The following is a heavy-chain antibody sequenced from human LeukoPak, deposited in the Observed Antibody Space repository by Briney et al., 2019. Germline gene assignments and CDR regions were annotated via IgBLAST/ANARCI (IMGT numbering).Heavy chain of an antibody. CDR3: ANSYDSSGYFYFQH. V-gene: IGHV1-46*01. D-gene: IGHD3-22*01. Sequence: ASVKVSCKAFGYTFTSNYMHWVRQAPGQGPEWMGVISPSGGSTTYAQKFQGRVTLTRDMSTSTDYLELSSLRSEDTAVYYCANSYDSSGYFYFQHWGQGTLVTVSS. CDR2: ISPSGGST. CDR1: GYTFTSNY. J-gene: IGHJ1*01.